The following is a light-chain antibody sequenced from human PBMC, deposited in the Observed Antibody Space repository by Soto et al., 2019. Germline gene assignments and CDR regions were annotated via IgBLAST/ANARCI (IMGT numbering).Light chain of an antibody. J-gene: IGKJ2*01. V-gene: IGKV1-39*01. Sequence: DIQLTQSPSSLSASVGDRVTITCRARQIIRTSFNWYRQRPEKAPVLLIYAAYDLESRVPSSFSGSASGTECTLTIISLQPEDSATYFCQQGFSTPYTFGQGTKLEI. CDR3: QQGFSTPYT. CDR1: QIIRTS. CDR2: AAY.